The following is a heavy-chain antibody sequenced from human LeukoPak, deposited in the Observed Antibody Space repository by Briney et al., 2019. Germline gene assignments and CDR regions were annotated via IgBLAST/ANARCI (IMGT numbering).Heavy chain of an antibody. Sequence: ASVKVSCKASGYTFTGYYIHWVRQAPGQGLDWMGWINPNSGGTTYAQNFKGRVTMTWDTSISTAYMELSRLRSDDTAVYYCAREWELLRKYLYHWGQGTLVTVSS. J-gene: IGHJ1*01. CDR2: INPNSGGT. CDR3: AREWELLRKYLYH. CDR1: GYTFTGYY. V-gene: IGHV1-2*02. D-gene: IGHD1-26*01.